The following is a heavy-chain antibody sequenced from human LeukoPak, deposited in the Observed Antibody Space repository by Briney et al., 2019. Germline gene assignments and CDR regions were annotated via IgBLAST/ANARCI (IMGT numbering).Heavy chain of an antibody. CDR2: ISRNGGST. CDR1: GFTFNNYA. CDR3: ARDMRPGIQLWATDI. J-gene: IGHJ3*02. D-gene: IGHD5-18*01. Sequence: PGGSLRLSCAASGFTFNNYAMHWVRQAPGKGLEYVSGISRNGGSTYYANSVKGRFTISRDNSKNTLYLQMGSLRAEDMAVYYCARDMRPGIQLWATDIWGQGTMVTVSS. V-gene: IGHV3-64*01.